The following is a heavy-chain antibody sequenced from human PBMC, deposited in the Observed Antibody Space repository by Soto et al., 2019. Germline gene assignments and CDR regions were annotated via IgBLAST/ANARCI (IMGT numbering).Heavy chain of an antibody. CDR3: AREGASLRYFAWLPEDPYYYYSGMDV. CDR2: IIPIYGTA. D-gene: IGHD3-9*01. Sequence: GASVKVSCKASGGTFSSYAISWVRQAPGQGLEWMGGIIPIYGTANYAQKFQGRVTITADESTSTAYMELSSLRSEDTAVYYCAREGASLRYFAWLPEDPYYYYSGMDVWGQGTTVTVS. CDR1: GGTFSSYA. J-gene: IGHJ6*02. V-gene: IGHV1-69*13.